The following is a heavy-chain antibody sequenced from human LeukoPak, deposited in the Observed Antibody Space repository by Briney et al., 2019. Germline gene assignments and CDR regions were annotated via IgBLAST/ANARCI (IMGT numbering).Heavy chain of an antibody. J-gene: IGHJ1*01. V-gene: IGHV3-23*01. Sequence: PGGSLRLSCAVSGFTFNNYAMSWVRQAPGKGLEWVSATIGSGGSTYYVDSVKGRFTISRDNSKNTLYLQMNSVRAEDTAIYYCAKGIEYFQQWGQGTLVTVSS. D-gene: IGHD3-10*01. CDR3: AKGIEYFQQ. CDR2: TIGSGGST. CDR1: GFTFNNYA.